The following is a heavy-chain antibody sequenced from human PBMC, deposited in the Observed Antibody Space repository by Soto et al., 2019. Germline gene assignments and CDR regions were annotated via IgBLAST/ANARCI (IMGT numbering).Heavy chain of an antibody. CDR2: IYYTGSI. Sequence: QVQLQESGPGLVKPSETLSLTCTVSGGSVTSGSHYWSWIRQPPGKGLEWIGYIYYTGSISYNPSLKSRLTISLDPSKNEFSLQLKSVTAADTAVYYCASPSCSTTSCSTYGMDIWGQGTTVTVSS. J-gene: IGHJ6*02. V-gene: IGHV4-61*01. CDR3: ASPSCSTTSCSTYGMDI. CDR1: GGSVTSGSHY. D-gene: IGHD2-2*01.